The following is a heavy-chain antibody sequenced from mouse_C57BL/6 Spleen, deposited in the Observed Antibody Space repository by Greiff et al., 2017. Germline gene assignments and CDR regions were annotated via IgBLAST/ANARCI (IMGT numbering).Heavy chain of an antibody. CDR2: IYPGDGDT. Sequence: VKLQQSGAELVKPGASVKISCKASGYAFSSYWMNWVKQRPGKGLEWIGQIYPGDGDTNYNGKFKGKATLTADKSSSTAYMQLSSLTSEDSAVYFCARSHNYYGSSPWFAYWGQGTLVTVSA. CDR1: GYAFSSYW. CDR3: ARSHNYYGSSPWFAY. V-gene: IGHV1-80*01. D-gene: IGHD1-1*01. J-gene: IGHJ3*01.